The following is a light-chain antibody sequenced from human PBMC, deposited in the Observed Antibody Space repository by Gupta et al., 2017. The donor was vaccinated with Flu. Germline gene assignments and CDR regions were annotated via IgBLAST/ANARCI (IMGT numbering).Light chain of an antibody. J-gene: IGKJ2*01. CDR1: QSLLHNNGYSY. V-gene: IGKV2-28*01. CDR3: LQARQTLYT. Sequence: IMLPKSPPPLPVTPGEPSSTSCRSSQSLLHNNGYSYLDWYLQKPGQSPQLLIYLVSSRASGVPERFSGSGSGTDLTLKISRVEAEDVGVYYCLQARQTLYTFGQGTKLEIK. CDR2: LVS.